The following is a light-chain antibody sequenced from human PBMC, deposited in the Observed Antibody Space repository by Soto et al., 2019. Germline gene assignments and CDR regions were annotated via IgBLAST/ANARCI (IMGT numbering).Light chain of an antibody. V-gene: IGKV3-15*01. CDR1: QSVSSD. Sequence: EIVMTQSPATLSVSPGERATLSCRASQSVSSDLAWYHQKPGQAPRLLIYGASTRATGIPARFSGSGSGTEFTLPINSLQSEDFAVYYCQQYNNWPPTFGQGTKVEI. CDR2: GAS. J-gene: IGKJ1*01. CDR3: QQYNNWPPT.